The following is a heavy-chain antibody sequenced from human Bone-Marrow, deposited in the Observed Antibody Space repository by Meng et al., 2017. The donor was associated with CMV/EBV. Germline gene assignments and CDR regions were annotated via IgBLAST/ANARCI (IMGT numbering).Heavy chain of an antibody. CDR2: INPNSGGT. V-gene: IGHV1-2*02. CDR3: AAGHLDTASVLSF. J-gene: IGHJ4*02. Sequence: ASVKVSCKASGYTFTSYDIHWVRQAPGQGLEWMGWINPNSGGTNYAQKFQGRVTMTRDTSIRTAYMELSRLRSDDTGVYYCAAGHLDTASVLSFWGQGTLVTVSS. D-gene: IGHD5-18*01. CDR1: GYTFTSYD.